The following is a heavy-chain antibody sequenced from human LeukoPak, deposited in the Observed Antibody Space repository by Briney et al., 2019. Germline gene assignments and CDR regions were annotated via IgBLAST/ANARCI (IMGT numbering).Heavy chain of an antibody. CDR1: GYSIRSGHY. CDR2: IYLGDTT. J-gene: IGHJ4*02. CDR3: GSNWSDFDY. Sequence: PSETLSLTCTVSGYSIRSGHYWGWIRQPPGQGLEWIASIYLGDTTYYKPSLKSRLTISVDTSKNQLSLTLNSVTAADTAVYYCGSNWSDFDYWGRGTLVIVSS. V-gene: IGHV4-38-2*02. D-gene: IGHD1-1*01.